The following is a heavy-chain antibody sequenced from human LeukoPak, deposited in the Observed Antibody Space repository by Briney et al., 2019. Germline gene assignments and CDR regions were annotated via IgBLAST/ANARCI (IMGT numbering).Heavy chain of an antibody. Sequence: GGSLRLSCAASGFTFSSYAMSWVRQAPGKGLEWVSAISGSGGSTYYADSVKGRFTISRDNSKNTLYLQMNSLRAEDTAVYYCAKDQRVVPAAPFRSYGMDVWGQGTTVTVSS. CDR2: ISGSGGST. D-gene: IGHD2-2*01. V-gene: IGHV3-23*01. CDR1: GFTFSSYA. CDR3: AKDQRVVPAAPFRSYGMDV. J-gene: IGHJ6*02.